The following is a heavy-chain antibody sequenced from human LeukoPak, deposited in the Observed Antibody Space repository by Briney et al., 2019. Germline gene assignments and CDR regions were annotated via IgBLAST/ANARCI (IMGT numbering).Heavy chain of an antibody. J-gene: IGHJ4*02. CDR1: GGSFSGYY. V-gene: IGHV4-34*01. CDR3: ARSPPYDFWSGYYIGYYFDY. D-gene: IGHD3-3*01. Sequence: SETLSLTCAVYGGSFSGYYGSWIRQPPGKGLEWIGEMNHSGSTNYNPSLKSRVTISVDTSKNQFSLKLSSVTAADTAVYYCARSPPYDFWSGYYIGYYFDYWGQGTLVTVSS. CDR2: MNHSGST.